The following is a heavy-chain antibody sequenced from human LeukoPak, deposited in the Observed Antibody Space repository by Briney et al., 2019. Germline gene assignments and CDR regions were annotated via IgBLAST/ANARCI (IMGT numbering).Heavy chain of an antibody. Sequence: GESLKISCKASGYSFTNYWIGWVRQMPGKGLEWRGIIYPGDSDTRYSPSFQGQVTISADKSITTGYLQWSSLKASDTAMYYCARAPTSVSNPYYFDYWGREPWSPSPQ. CDR1: GYSFTNYW. J-gene: IGHJ4*02. CDR2: IYPGDSDT. V-gene: IGHV5-51*01. D-gene: IGHD4-11*01. CDR3: ARAPTSVSNPYYFDY.